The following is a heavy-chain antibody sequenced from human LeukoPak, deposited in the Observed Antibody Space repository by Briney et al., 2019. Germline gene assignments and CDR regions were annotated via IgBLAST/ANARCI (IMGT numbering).Heavy chain of an antibody. CDR1: GYTFTSYY. Sequence: ASVTVPCTASGYTFTSYYMHWVRQAPGQGLEWMGIINPSGGSTSYAQKFQGRVTMTRDTSTSTVYMELSSQRSEDTAVYYCARDASSGWPHFDYWGQGTLVTVSS. CDR3: ARDASSGWPHFDY. D-gene: IGHD6-19*01. CDR2: INPSGGST. J-gene: IGHJ4*02. V-gene: IGHV1-46*01.